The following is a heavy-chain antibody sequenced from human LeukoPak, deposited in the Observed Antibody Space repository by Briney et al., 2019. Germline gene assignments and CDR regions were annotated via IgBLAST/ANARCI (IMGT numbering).Heavy chain of an antibody. Sequence: PSETLSLTCTVSGDSINSYHWSWIRQPAGKGLEWIGRIHLSGSTNYNPSLRSRVAISMDNSKNQFSLTLKSVTAADTAVYYCARDDSSRDDSGGYHYWGQGTLVTVPS. CDR1: GDSINSYH. CDR2: IHLSGST. V-gene: IGHV4-4*07. D-gene: IGHD3-22*01. J-gene: IGHJ4*02. CDR3: ARDDSSRDDSGGYHY.